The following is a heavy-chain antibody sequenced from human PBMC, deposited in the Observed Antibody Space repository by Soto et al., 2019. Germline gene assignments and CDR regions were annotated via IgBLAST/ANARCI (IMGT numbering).Heavy chain of an antibody. D-gene: IGHD5-12*01. J-gene: IGHJ4*02. CDR2: TRGKAYDGTT. Sequence: PGGSLRLSCTTSGFTFGGYAMSWFRQAPGKGLERVGFTRGKAYDGTTEYAASVRGRFTISRDDSKSIAYLQLNSLKTEDTAVYYCSRGGYGRMTAPYYFDYWGQGTPVTVSS. V-gene: IGHV3-49*03. CDR1: GFTFGGYA. CDR3: SRGGYGRMTAPYYFDY.